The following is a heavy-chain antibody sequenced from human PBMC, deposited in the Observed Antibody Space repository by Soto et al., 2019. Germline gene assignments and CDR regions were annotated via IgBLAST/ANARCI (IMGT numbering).Heavy chain of an antibody. J-gene: IGHJ4*02. Sequence: QVHLVQSGVEVKKPGASVKVSCKASGYSFSTYGISWVRQAPVQGLEWMGWISGLNGNTNYAQNLQGRVTMTTDTSTSTAYMELRSLGFDDTAMYDCARDLFGDDCAGYFDYWGQGTLVTVSS. CDR1: GYSFSTYG. V-gene: IGHV1-18*01. CDR3: ARDLFGDDCAGYFDY. CDR2: ISGLNGNT. D-gene: IGHD2-21*02.